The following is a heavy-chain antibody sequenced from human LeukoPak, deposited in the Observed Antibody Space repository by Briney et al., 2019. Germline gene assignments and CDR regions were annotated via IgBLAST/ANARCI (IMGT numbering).Heavy chain of an antibody. CDR1: GGSISSYY. Sequence: PSETLSLTCTVSGGSISSYYWSWIRQPPGKGLEWIGYIYYSGSTNYNPSLKSRVTISVDTSKNQFSLKLSSVTAADTAVYYCARVRLTDYYGSGAPYGMDVWGQGTTVTVSS. CDR3: ARVRLTDYYGSGAPYGMDV. D-gene: IGHD3-10*01. J-gene: IGHJ6*02. CDR2: IYYSGST. V-gene: IGHV4-59*12.